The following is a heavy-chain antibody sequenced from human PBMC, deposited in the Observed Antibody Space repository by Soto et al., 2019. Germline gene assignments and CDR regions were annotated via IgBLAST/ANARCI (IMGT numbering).Heavy chain of an antibody. CDR1: GGSVSIGSHY. V-gene: IGHV4-61*01. Sequence: SETLSLTCTVSGGSVSIGSHYWSWIRQPPGKGLEWIAYIYHSGSTDYNPSLKSRVTISVDLSRNQFSLRLDSVTAADTAVYYCARDCSDDLNSFDAFDLWVQGSMVTVSS. CDR3: ARDCSDDLNSFDAFDL. D-gene: IGHD1-1*01. J-gene: IGHJ3*01. CDR2: IYHSGST.